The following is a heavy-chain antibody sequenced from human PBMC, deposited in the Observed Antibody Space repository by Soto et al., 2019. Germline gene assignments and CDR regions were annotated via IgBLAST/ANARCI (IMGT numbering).Heavy chain of an antibody. Sequence: ASVKVSCKTSGYTFSTYPISWVRQAPGQGLEWVGWISTYNGKTNYGQKFQGRVTITTDTSTSTAYMDLRNLRSDDTAVYYCARDRVEAALGTFDQWGQGTLVTVSS. CDR2: ISTYNGKT. J-gene: IGHJ4*02. V-gene: IGHV1-18*01. D-gene: IGHD6-13*01. CDR3: ARDRVEAALGTFDQ. CDR1: GYTFSTYP.